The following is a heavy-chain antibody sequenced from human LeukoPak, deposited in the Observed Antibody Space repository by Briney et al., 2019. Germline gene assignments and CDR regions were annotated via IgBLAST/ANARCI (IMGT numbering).Heavy chain of an antibody. Sequence: GGSLRLSCAVSGFTVSSNYMSWVRQAPGKGLEWGSVIYSGGSTYYADSVKGRFSISRDNSKNTMYLQMNSLRAEDTAVYYCARVRYCSGDTCYNFFDYWGQGTLVTVSS. CDR1: GFTVSSNY. V-gene: IGHV3-66*01. D-gene: IGHD2-15*01. CDR3: ARVRYCSGDTCYNFFDY. CDR2: IYSGGST. J-gene: IGHJ4*02.